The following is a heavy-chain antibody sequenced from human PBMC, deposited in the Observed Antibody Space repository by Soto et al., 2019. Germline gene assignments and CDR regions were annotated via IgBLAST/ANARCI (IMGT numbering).Heavy chain of an antibody. CDR3: AKDRGQVRRYFGDVTDV. D-gene: IGHD3-9*01. V-gene: IGHV3-30*18. J-gene: IGHJ6*02. CDR2: ISDDGSYK. CDR1: GIAFRNYG. Sequence: QVQLVESGGGVVQPGRSLRLSCAASGIAFRNYGRHWVRQAPGRGLEWVAVISDDGSYKNTADSVKGRFTISRDNSKNTLYLQMNSLRAEDMGVYYCAKDRGQVRRYFGDVTDVWGQGTTVTVSS.